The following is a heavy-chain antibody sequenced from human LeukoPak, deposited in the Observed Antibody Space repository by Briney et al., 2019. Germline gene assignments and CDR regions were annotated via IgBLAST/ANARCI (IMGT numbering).Heavy chain of an antibody. J-gene: IGHJ4*02. Sequence: PSETLSLTCAVYGGSFSGYYWSWIRQPPGKGLEWIGEINHSGSTNYNPSLKSRVTISVDTSKNQFSLKLSSVTAADTAVYYCARARYCSSTSCHYYFDYWGQGTLVTVSS. D-gene: IGHD2-2*01. CDR1: GGSFSGYY. V-gene: IGHV4-34*01. CDR2: INHSGST. CDR3: ARARYCSSTSCHYYFDY.